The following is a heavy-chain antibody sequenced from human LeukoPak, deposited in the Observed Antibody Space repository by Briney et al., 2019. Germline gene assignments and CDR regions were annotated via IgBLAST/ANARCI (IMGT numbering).Heavy chain of an antibody. Sequence: GGSLRLSCAASGFTFSNYWMHWVRQAPGKGPEWVGSTNQGGNDKHYVDSVKGRFTFSRDNAKNSLYLQMNSLRPEDTAVYYCVRDLSATGSFDYWGQGTLVTVSS. J-gene: IGHJ4*02. D-gene: IGHD1-14*01. V-gene: IGHV3-7*01. CDR2: TNQGGNDK. CDR3: VRDLSATGSFDY. CDR1: GFTFSNYW.